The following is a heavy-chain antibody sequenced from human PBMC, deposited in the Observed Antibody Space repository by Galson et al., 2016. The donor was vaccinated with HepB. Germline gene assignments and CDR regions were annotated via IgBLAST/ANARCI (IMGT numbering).Heavy chain of an antibody. Sequence: SETLSLTCAVYGGSFSGYYWSWIRQPPGKGLEWIGEINESGSTNYTPSLKSRVTISLDTSKTQCSLKLSSVTAADTAVYFCARRKFWSGYYTDHWGQGTLVTVSS. V-gene: IGHV4-34*01. CDR1: GGSFSGYY. D-gene: IGHD3-3*01. J-gene: IGHJ4*02. CDR2: INESGST. CDR3: ARRKFWSGYYTDH.